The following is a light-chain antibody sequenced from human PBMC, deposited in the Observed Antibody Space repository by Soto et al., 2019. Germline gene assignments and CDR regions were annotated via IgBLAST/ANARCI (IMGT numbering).Light chain of an antibody. J-gene: IGLJ1*01. CDR3: NSYTSSNTYV. CDR1: SSDVGGYDY. Sequence: QSVLTQPPSVSGAPGQRVTISCTGSSSDVGGYDYVSWYQQHPGKAPKLLIYEVSNRPSGISNRFSGSKSGNTASLTISGLQAEDEADYYCNSYTSSNTYVFATGTKVTVL. CDR2: EVS. V-gene: IGLV2-14*01.